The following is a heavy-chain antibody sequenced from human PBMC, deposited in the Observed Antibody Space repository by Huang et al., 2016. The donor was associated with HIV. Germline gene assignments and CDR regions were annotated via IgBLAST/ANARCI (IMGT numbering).Heavy chain of an antibody. V-gene: IGHV1-69*10. CDR1: GVSFSDYA. J-gene: IGHJ4*03. Sequence: QAQLVQSGAAVMKPGYSVRVSCKASGVSFSDYAFRWVRRAPGQGLVWMGGSIHIFGLTNYAQRLQGRDTISADKSSNTVYLECTSLRSGDTAVYYCAREGQNWLGKPFGALAFWGQGTEVIVSS. D-gene: IGHD3-16*01. CDR3: AREGQNWLGKPFGALAF. CDR2: SIHIFGLT.